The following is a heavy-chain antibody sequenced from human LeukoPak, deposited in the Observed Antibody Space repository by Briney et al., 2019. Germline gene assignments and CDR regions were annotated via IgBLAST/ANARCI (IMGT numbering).Heavy chain of an antibody. J-gene: IGHJ4*02. D-gene: IGHD6-19*01. Sequence: PSETLSLTGTVSGGSISSSSYYWGWIRQPPGKGLEWIGSIYYSGSTYYTPSLKSRVTISVDTSKNQFSLKLSSVTAADTAVYYCAHSSGRLVDYWGQGTLVTVSS. V-gene: IGHV4-39*01. CDR3: AHSSGRLVDY. CDR2: IYYSGST. CDR1: GGSISSSSYY.